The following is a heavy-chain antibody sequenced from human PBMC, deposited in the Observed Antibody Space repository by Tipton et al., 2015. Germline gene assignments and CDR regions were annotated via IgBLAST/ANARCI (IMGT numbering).Heavy chain of an antibody. J-gene: IGHJ4*02. CDR3: VRGGAVSGQRTPFDY. Sequence: QSGAEVKKPGASVRVSCKASGYTFITYNMHWVRQAPGQGLEWMGFINPRGGTITNTQSFQGRVTLTRDTSMSTVYMELTSLRSEDTAMYYCVRGGAVSGQRTPFDYWGQGTLVTVSS. CDR1: GYTFITYN. D-gene: IGHD1-26*01. V-gene: IGHV1-46*03. CDR2: INPRGGTI.